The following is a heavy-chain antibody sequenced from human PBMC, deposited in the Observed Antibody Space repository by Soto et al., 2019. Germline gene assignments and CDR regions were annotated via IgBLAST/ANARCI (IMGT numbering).Heavy chain of an antibody. CDR3: ARDHGYYDILTGYYPPDY. CDR2: ISSSGSTI. D-gene: IGHD3-9*01. CDR1: GFTFSDYY. Sequence: GGSLRLSCAASGFTFSDYYMSWIRQAPGKGLEWVSYISSSGSTIYYADSVKGRFTISRDNAKNSLYLQMNSLRAEDTAVYYCARDHGYYDILTGYYPPDYWGQGTLVTVSS. J-gene: IGHJ4*02. V-gene: IGHV3-11*01.